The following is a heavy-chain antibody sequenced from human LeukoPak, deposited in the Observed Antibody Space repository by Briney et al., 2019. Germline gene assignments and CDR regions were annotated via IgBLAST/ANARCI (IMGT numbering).Heavy chain of an antibody. CDR3: ARVITIFGVARGYDAFDI. CDR2: IYYSGST. V-gene: IGHV4-59*01. CDR1: GGSISSYY. J-gene: IGHJ3*02. Sequence: SETLSLTCTVSGGSISSYYWSWIRQPPGKGLEWIGYIYYSGSTNYNPSLKSRVTISVDTSNNQFSLKLSSVTAADTAVYYCARVITIFGVARGYDAFDIWGQGTMVTVSS. D-gene: IGHD3-3*01.